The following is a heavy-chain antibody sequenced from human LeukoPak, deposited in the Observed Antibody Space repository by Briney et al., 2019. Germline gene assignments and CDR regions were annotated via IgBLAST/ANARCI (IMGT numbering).Heavy chain of an antibody. D-gene: IGHD1-26*01. CDR1: GFTVSSNY. Sequence: GGSLRLSFAASGFTVSSNYMSWVRQAPGKGLEWVSVIYSGGSTYYADSVKGRFTISRDNSKNTLYLQMNSLRAEDTAVYYCARLGGSSGSYFDYWGQGTLVTVSS. CDR3: ARLGGSSGSYFDY. J-gene: IGHJ4*02. V-gene: IGHV3-53*01. CDR2: IYSGGST.